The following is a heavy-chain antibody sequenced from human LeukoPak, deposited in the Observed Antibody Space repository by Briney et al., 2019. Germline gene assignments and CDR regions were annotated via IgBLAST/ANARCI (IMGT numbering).Heavy chain of an antibody. V-gene: IGHV4-4*02. J-gene: IGHJ4*02. D-gene: IGHD3-22*01. CDR2: IYHSGST. CDR1: GGSISSSNW. CDR3: ARQRPLGYYDSSGYYDY. Sequence: SETLSLTCAVSGGSISSSNWWSWVRQPPGKGLEWIGEIYHSGSTNYNPSLKSRVTISVDKSKNQFSLKLSSVTAADTAVYYCARQRPLGYYDSSGYYDYWGQGTLVTVSS.